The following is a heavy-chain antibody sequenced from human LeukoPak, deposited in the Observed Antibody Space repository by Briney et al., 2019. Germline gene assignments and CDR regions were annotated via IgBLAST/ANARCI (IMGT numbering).Heavy chain of an antibody. CDR2: IYYSGST. CDR3: ARDYYDFYYYYYYMDV. Sequence: SETLSLTCTVSGYSISSGYYWGWIRQPPGKGLEWIGSIYYSGSTYYNPSLKSRVTISVDTSKNQFSLKLSSVTAADTAVYYCARDYYDFYYYYYYMDVWGKGTTVTVSS. D-gene: IGHD3-3*01. J-gene: IGHJ6*03. CDR1: GYSISSGYY. V-gene: IGHV4-38-2*02.